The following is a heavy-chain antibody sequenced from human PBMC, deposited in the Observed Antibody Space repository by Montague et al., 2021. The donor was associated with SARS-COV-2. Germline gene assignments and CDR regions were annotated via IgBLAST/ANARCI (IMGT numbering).Heavy chain of an antibody. V-gene: IGHV4-34*01. Sequence: SETLSLTCGVAGGSLSGYHWSWIRQPPGEGLEWIGEIGPSGSTXXXPSXXXRVIISLDTSKNQFSLKLSSVTAADTAVYYCARGLIDITMMVVVFTGASLYFDYWGQGILVTVSS. D-gene: IGHD3-22*01. CDR1: GGSLSGYH. CDR3: ARGLIDITMMVVVFTGASLYFDY. CDR2: IGPSGST. J-gene: IGHJ4*02.